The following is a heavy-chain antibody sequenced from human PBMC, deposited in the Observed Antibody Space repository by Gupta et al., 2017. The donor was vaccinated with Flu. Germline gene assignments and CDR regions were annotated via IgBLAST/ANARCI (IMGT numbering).Heavy chain of an antibody. CDR3: ARDVGYGDYDA. Sequence: EAQLVESGGGLFQPWGSLRLSCGPSAFTLSDYWMGWVRQAPGKGPELVANINQDGSSKNVRDLVRGRFIISRDNDKNTVYSEMNGVRDDETGVYYCARDVGYGDYDAWGQGTLVTVSS. J-gene: IGHJ5*02. V-gene: IGHV3-7*01. D-gene: IGHD4-17*01. CDR1: AFTLSDYW. CDR2: INQDGSSK.